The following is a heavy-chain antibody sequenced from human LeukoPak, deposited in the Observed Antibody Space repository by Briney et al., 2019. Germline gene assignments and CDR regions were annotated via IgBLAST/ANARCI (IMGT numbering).Heavy chain of an antibody. J-gene: IGHJ6*02. Sequence: GGSLRLSCAASGFTLSSYAMHWVRQAPGKGLEYVSAISSNGGSTYYANSVKGRFTISRDNSKNTLYLQMGSLRAEDMAVYYCARSYGDHVYLLELPYYYYGMDVWGQGTTVTVSS. D-gene: IGHD4-17*01. CDR1: GFTLSSYA. CDR2: ISSNGGST. V-gene: IGHV3-64*01. CDR3: ARSYGDHVYLLELPYYYYGMDV.